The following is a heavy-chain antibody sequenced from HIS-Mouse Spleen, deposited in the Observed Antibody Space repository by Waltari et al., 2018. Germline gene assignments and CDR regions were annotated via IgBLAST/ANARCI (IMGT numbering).Heavy chain of an antibody. D-gene: IGHD2-2*01. V-gene: IGHV3-30*04. CDR3: ARPIVVVPAAMPDAFDI. CDR1: GFTFSSYA. Sequence: QVQLVESGGGVVQPGRSLRLSCAAAGFTFSSYAMHWVLQAPGKGLEWVAVISYDGSNKYYADSVKGRFTISRDNSKNTLYLQMNSLRAEDTAVYYCARPIVVVPAAMPDAFDIWGQGTMVTVSS. CDR2: ISYDGSNK. J-gene: IGHJ3*02.